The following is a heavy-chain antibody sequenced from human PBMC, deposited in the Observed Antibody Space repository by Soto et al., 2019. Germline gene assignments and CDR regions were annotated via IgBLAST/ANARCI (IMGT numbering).Heavy chain of an antibody. J-gene: IGHJ4*02. D-gene: IGHD4-17*01. V-gene: IGHV3-53*02. Sequence: EVQLVETGGGLIHPGGSLRLSCVASGFTVSGNFMAWVRQAPGKGLDWVAGIYDGDRAFYAGFVKGRFTISIDIANNSVYLQMNNMRAEDSALYYCASGPTTVVQHLDWGQGTLVTVSS. CDR3: ASGPTTVVQHLD. CDR1: GFTVSGNF. CDR2: IYDGDRA.